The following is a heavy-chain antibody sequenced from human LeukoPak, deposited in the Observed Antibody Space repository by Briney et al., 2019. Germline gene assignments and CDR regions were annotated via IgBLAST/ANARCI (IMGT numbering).Heavy chain of an antibody. CDR3: AKKGGRTWLQALGAFDI. D-gene: IGHD5-24*01. J-gene: IGHJ3*02. V-gene: IGHV3-23*01. Sequence: GGSLRLSCAASGFTFSSYAMSWVRQAPGKGLEWVSAISGSGGSTYYADSVKGRFTISRDNSKNTLYLQMNSLRAEDTAVYYCAKKGGRTWLQALGAFDIWGQGTMVTVSS. CDR1: GFTFSSYA. CDR2: ISGSGGST.